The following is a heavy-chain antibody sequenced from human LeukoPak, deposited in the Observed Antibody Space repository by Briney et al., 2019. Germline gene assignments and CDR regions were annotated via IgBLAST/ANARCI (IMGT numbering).Heavy chain of an antibody. J-gene: IGHJ4*02. Sequence: SVKVSCKASGGTFSSYTISWVRQAPGQGLEWMGRIIPILGIANYAQKFQGRVTITADRSTSTAYMELSSLRSEDTAVYYCASHSSSKRYYFDYWGQGTLVTVSS. V-gene: IGHV1-69*02. D-gene: IGHD6-6*01. CDR2: IIPILGIA. CDR3: ASHSSSKRYYFDY. CDR1: GGTFSSYT.